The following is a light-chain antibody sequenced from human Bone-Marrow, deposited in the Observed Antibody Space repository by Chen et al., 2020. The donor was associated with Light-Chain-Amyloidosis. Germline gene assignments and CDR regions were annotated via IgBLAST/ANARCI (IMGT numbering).Light chain of an antibody. CDR1: SGSIATNY. J-gene: IGLJ3*02. CDR2: EDE. Sequence: FMLTQPHSVSESPGKTVIIPCTRSSGSIATNYVQWYQQRPGSSPTTVIYEDEQRPSGVPDRFSGSIDRSSNSASLTISGLKTEDEADYYCQSYQGSSQGVFGGGTKLTVL. CDR3: QSYQGSSQGV. V-gene: IGLV6-57*01.